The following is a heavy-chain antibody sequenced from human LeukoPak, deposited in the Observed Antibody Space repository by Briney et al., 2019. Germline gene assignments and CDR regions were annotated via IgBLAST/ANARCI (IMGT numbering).Heavy chain of an antibody. Sequence: GGSLRLSCAASGFTFSSYAMHWVRQAPGKGLEWVAVISYDGSNKYYADSVKGRFTISRDNSKNTLYLQMNSLGAEDTAVYYCARVSGRGPNFDYWGQGTLVTVSS. CDR3: ARVSGRGPNFDY. CDR2: ISYDGSNK. CDR1: GFTFSSYA. V-gene: IGHV3-30-3*01. J-gene: IGHJ4*02. D-gene: IGHD3-10*01.